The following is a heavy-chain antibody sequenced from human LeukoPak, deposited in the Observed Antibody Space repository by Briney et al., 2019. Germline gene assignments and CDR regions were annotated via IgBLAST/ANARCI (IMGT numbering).Heavy chain of an antibody. Sequence: GGSLRLSCAASGFTFSNYAMSWVRQAPGKGLEWVSAISGSGAGTYYADSVKGRFTISRDNSKNTLYLQMNSLRAKDTALYYCAKAWGNIAAAGTYYFDYWGQGTLVTVSS. J-gene: IGHJ4*02. CDR1: GFTFSNYA. D-gene: IGHD6-13*01. CDR3: AKAWGNIAAAGTYYFDY. CDR2: ISGSGAGT. V-gene: IGHV3-23*01.